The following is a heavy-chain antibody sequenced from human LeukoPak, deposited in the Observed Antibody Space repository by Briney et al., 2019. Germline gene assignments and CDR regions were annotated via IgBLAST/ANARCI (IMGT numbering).Heavy chain of an antibody. D-gene: IGHD1-26*01. CDR3: ARSRGSYRNWFDP. Sequence: ASVKVSCEASGYTFTGYYMHWVRHAPGQGLEWMGWINPNSGGTNYAQKFQGRVTMTRDTSISTAYMELSRLRSDDTAVYYCARSRGSYRNWFDPWGQGTLVTVTS. CDR1: GYTFTGYY. V-gene: IGHV1-2*02. J-gene: IGHJ5*02. CDR2: INPNSGGT.